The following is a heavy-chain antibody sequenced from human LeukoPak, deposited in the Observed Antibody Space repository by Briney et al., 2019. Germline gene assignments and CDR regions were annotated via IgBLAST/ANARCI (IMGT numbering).Heavy chain of an antibody. J-gene: IGHJ6*03. CDR3: SGWELLRGNYYYYMDV. CDR2: ISSSSSTI. CDR1: GFTFSSYN. D-gene: IGHD1-26*01. V-gene: IGHV3-48*01. Sequence: PGGSLRLSCAASGFTFSSYNMNWVRQAPGKGLEWVSYISSSSSTIYYADSVKDRFTISRDNAKNSLYLQMNSLRAEDTAVYYCSGWELLRGNYYYYMDVWGKGTTVTVSS.